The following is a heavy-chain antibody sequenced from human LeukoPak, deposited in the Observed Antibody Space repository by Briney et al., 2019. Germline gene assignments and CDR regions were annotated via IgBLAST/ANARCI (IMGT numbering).Heavy chain of an antibody. V-gene: IGHV4-34*01. CDR1: GGSFSGYY. J-gene: IGHJ4*02. Sequence: SETLSLTCAVYGGSFSGYYWSWIRQPPGKGLEWIGNIYHSGSTYYNPSLRSRVTISVDTSKNQFSLKLSSVTAADTAVYYCARHGVGATREFDYWGQGTLVTVSS. D-gene: IGHD1-26*01. CDR3: ARHGVGATREFDY. CDR2: IYHSGST.